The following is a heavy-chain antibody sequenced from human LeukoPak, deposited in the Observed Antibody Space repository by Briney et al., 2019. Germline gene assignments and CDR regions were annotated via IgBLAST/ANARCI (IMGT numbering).Heavy chain of an antibody. J-gene: IGHJ6*02. CDR1: GFTFDDYA. CDR2: ISWNSGSI. V-gene: IGHV3-9*01. Sequence: SLRLSCAASGFTFDDYAMHWVRQAPGKGLEWVSGISWNSGSIGYADSVKGRFTISRDNAKNSLYLQMNSLRAEDTALYYCAKDIRYCGGDCYHHYYYGMDVWGQGTTVTVSS. CDR3: AKDIRYCGGDCYHHYYYGMDV. D-gene: IGHD2-21*02.